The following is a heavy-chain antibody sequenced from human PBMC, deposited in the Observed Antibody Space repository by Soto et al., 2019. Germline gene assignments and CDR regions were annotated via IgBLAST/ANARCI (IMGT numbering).Heavy chain of an antibody. D-gene: IGHD2-2*01. CDR2: LYWDDDK. CDR1: GFSLSSIGVG. J-gene: IGHJ3*01. CDR3: AHTIVVVPTAHDAFDV. V-gene: IGHV2-5*02. Sequence: QITLKESGPTLVKPTQTLTLTCTFSGFSLSSIGVGVGWIRQPPGKALEWLGILYWDDDKHYSPSLKSRISIAQDTSKDQVVLTLTNMDPVDTATYYCAHTIVVVPTAHDAFDVWGQGTMVTVSS.